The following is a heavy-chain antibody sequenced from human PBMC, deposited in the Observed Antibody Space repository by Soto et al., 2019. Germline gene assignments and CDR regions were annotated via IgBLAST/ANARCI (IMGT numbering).Heavy chain of an antibody. D-gene: IGHD6-19*01. CDR2: IYPGDSDT. CDR3: ARTAVAGLRPYGMDV. CDR1: GYSFTSYW. J-gene: IGHJ6*02. Sequence: GESLKISCKGSGYSFTSYWIGWVRQMPGKGLEWMGIIYPGDSDTRYSPSFQGQVTISADKSISTAYLQMNSLRAEDTAVYYCARTAVAGLRPYGMDVWGQGTTVTV. V-gene: IGHV5-51*01.